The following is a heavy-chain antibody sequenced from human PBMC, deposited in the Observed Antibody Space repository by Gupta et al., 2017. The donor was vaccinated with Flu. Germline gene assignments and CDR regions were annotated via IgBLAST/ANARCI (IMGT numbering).Heavy chain of an antibody. CDR2: LLPIISAT. J-gene: IGHJ4*02. V-gene: IGHV1-69*01. CDR3: AREFPCGGDCYVLDS. Sequence: QVQLVQSGAEVTEPGSSVKVSCKASGGTFSSESITWVRQAPGQRLEWLGDLLPIISATNYAQKFQDRVTITADESTRTAYMELSGLRFDDTAVYYCAREFPCGGDCYVLDSWGQGTLVSVFS. D-gene: IGHD2-21*02. CDR1: GGTFSSES.